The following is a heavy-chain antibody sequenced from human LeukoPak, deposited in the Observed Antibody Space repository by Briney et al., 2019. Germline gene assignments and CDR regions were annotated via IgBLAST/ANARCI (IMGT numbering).Heavy chain of an antibody. V-gene: IGHV1-8*01. CDR2: MNPNSGNT. D-gene: IGHD3-16*01. Sequence: ASVKVSCRASRYTFTSYDIKWVRQATGQGLEWMGRMNPNSGNTDYAQKFQGRVTMTRNTSISTAYMELSSLTSEDTAMYYCARRGKGLGYYMDVWGKGTTVTISS. J-gene: IGHJ6*03. CDR3: ARRGKGLGYYMDV. CDR1: RYTFTSYD.